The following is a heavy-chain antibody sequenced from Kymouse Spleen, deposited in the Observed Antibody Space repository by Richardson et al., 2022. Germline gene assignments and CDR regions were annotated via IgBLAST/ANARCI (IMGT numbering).Heavy chain of an antibody. Sequence: QVQLQQWGAGLLKPSETLSLTCAVYGGSFSGYYWSWIRQPPGKGLEWIGEINHSGSTNYNPSLKSRVTISVDTSKNQFSLKLSSVTAADTAVYYCARRGYCSSTSCFLYWYFDLWGRGTLVTVSS. D-gene: IGHD2-2*02. CDR1: GGSFSGYY. CDR2: INHSGST. V-gene: IGHV4-34*01. J-gene: IGHJ2*01. CDR3: ARRGYCSSTSCFLYWYFDL.